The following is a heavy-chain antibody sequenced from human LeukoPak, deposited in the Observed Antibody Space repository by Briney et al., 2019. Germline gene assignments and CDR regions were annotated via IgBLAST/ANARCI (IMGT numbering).Heavy chain of an antibody. Sequence: SETLSLTCTVSGGSISSYYWSWIRQPPGKGLEYIGSIYYSGRTYYNPSLKSRVTISVDTSKNQFSLKLSSVTAADTAVYYCARDSRAQGAFDIWGQGTMVTVSS. J-gene: IGHJ3*02. CDR1: GGSISSYY. CDR2: IYYSGRT. CDR3: ARDSRAQGAFDI. V-gene: IGHV4-59*01.